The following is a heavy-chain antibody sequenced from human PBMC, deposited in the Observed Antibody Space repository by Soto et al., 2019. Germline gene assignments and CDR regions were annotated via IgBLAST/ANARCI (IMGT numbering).Heavy chain of an antibody. CDR3: AKPDFTGYSSGGRAFDI. CDR2: ISGSGGST. J-gene: IGHJ3*02. Sequence: PGGSLRLSCAASGFTFSSYAMSWVRQAPGEGLEWVSAISGSGGSTYYADSVKGRFTISRDNSKNTLYLQMNSLRAEDTAVYCCAKPDFTGYSSGGRAFDIWGQGTMVTVSS. V-gene: IGHV3-23*01. D-gene: IGHD6-19*01. CDR1: GFTFSSYA.